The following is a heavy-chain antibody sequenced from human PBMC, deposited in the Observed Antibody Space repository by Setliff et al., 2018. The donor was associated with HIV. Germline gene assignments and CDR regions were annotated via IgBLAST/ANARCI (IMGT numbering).Heavy chain of an antibody. J-gene: IGHJ5*02. D-gene: IGHD3-16*02. CDR2: IDWEDDK. Sequence: SGPTLVNPTQTLTLTCTFSGFSLTTSGIRVTWVRQPPGKALEWLARIDWEDDKFYSTSLKTRLTISKDTSKNQVVLTMTNMGPLDTATYFCVHVRTRDYVWGGSRSGPPSFDPWGHGTLVTVSS. CDR3: VHVRTRDYVWGGSRSGPPSFDP. CDR1: GFSLTTSGIR. V-gene: IGHV2-70*04.